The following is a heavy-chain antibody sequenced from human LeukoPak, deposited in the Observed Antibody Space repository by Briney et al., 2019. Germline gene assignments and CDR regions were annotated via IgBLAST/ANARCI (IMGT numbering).Heavy chain of an antibody. CDR2: INPSGTGT. CDR3: ATDHSMANTAWWSDP. J-gene: IGHJ5*02. V-gene: IGHV1-46*01. D-gene: IGHD5-24*01. Sequence: GASVEVSCKSSGYTITNNYMHWVRQAPGQGLGWMGVINPSGTGTGYAQKFQGRITMSRDTSTSTVYMELSSLRSADTAFYYCATDHSMANTAWWSDPWGQGTLVSASS. CDR1: GYTITNNY.